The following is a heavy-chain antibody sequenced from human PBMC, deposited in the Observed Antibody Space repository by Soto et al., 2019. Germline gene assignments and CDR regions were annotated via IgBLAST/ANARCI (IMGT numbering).Heavy chain of an antibody. J-gene: IGHJ4*02. D-gene: IGHD6-19*01. CDR1: GFSLTSSGVS. CDR2: IAWADDT. CDR3: ARSVWLRFEF. V-gene: IGHV2-5*02. Sequence: QVTLSESGPTLVKPTQTLTLTCTFSGFSLTSSGVSVGWIRQPPGKALEWLASIAWADDTHYNPSLENRAIITGDTSKHQVVLTMANMDPTDTATYYCARSVWLRFEFWGQGTPVTVSS.